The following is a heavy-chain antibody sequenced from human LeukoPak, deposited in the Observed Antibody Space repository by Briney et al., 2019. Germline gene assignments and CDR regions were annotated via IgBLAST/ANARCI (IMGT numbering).Heavy chain of an antibody. CDR3: ARAVNSWSSSWYSPYYYFDY. Sequence: PSETLSLTCTVSGGSISSYYWSWIWQPPGKGLEWIGYIYYSGSTNYNPSLKSRVTISVDTSKNQFSLKLSSVTAADTAVYYCARAVNSWSSSWYSPYYYFDYWGQGTLVTVSS. CDR1: GGSISSYY. CDR2: IYYSGST. V-gene: IGHV4-59*01. D-gene: IGHD6-13*01. J-gene: IGHJ4*02.